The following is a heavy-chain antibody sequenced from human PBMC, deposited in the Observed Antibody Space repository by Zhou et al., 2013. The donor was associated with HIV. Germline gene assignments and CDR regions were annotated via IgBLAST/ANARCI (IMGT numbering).Heavy chain of an antibody. CDR3: ARVIAAVGGAFDI. D-gene: IGHD6-13*01. CDR1: GGTFSSYA. Sequence: QVQLVQSGAEVKKPGSSVKVSCKASGGTFSSYAISWVRQAPGQGLEWMGRIIPILGIANYAQKFQGRVTITADKSTSTAYMELSSLRSEDTAVYYCARVIAAVGGAFDIWGQGTMVTVSS. V-gene: IGHV1-69*04. J-gene: IGHJ3*02. CDR2: IIPILGIA.